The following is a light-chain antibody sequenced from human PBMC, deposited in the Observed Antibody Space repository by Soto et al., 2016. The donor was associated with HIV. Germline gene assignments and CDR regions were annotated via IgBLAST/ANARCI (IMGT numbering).Light chain of an antibody. Sequence: DIQMTQSPSSLSASVEDRVTITCRASQSIGRFLNWYQQISGKPPNLLIYEASILQSGVPSRFSGSGSGTDFTPIIDSLQPEDFATYYCQQYNSYPPTFGQGTRLEIK. J-gene: IGKJ5*01. V-gene: IGKV1-39*01. CDR1: QSIGRF. CDR3: QQYNSYPPT. CDR2: EAS.